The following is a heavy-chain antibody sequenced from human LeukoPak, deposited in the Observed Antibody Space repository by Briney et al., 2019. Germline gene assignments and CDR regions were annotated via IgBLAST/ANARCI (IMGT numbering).Heavy chain of an antibody. CDR2: VNPNSGGI. CDR3: ARASSGWYPYMDV. J-gene: IGHJ6*03. V-gene: IGHV1-2*02. Sequence: ASVKVSCKVSGYTLTELSMHWVRQAPGKGLEWMGWVNPNSGGINYAQKFQGRVTMTRDTSISTAYMDLSRLRSDDTAVYYCARASSGWYPYMDVWGKGTTVTVSS. D-gene: IGHD6-19*01. CDR1: GYTLTELS.